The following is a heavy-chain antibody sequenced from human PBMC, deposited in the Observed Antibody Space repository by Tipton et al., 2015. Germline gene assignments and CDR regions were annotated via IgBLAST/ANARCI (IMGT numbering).Heavy chain of an antibody. Sequence: QSGAEVKKPGESLKISCKGSGYTFTRYWIGWVRQVPGKGLEWMGNIYPGDSDTRYSPSFQGQVTISADKSITTAYLQWSSLKASDTAMYYCARPSLGHRSGGNCYSDDWGQGTLVTVSS. CDR3: ARPSLGHRSGGNCYSDD. CDR2: IYPGDSDT. D-gene: IGHD2-15*01. J-gene: IGHJ4*02. CDR1: GYTFTRYW. V-gene: IGHV5-51*01.